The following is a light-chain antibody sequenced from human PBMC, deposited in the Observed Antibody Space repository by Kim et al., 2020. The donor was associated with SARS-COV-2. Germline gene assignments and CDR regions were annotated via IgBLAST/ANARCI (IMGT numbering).Light chain of an antibody. CDR2: DNN. Sequence: GQKVTYSCSGSRSNIGNNYVSWYQHLPGTAPKLLIYDNNKRPSGIPDRFSGSKSGTSATLGITGLQTGDEADYYCGTWDSSLSAVLFGGGTQLTVL. V-gene: IGLV1-51*01. CDR3: GTWDSSLSAVL. CDR1: RSNIGNNY. J-gene: IGLJ2*01.